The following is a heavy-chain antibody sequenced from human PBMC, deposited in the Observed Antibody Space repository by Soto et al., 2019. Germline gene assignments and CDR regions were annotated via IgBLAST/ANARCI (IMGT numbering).Heavy chain of an antibody. CDR2: INVYNGNT. D-gene: IGHD4-17*01. V-gene: IGHV1-18*04. J-gene: IGHJ6*02. CDR1: GYTFTSNS. CDR3: ARTTVTTADDYYGMDV. Sequence: ASVKVSCKASGYTFTSNSIGWVRQAPGQGLEWMGWINVYNGNTKYAQQLQGRVTLTTDTSTSTAYMDLRSLRSDDTAVYYCARTTVTTADDYYGMDVWGQGTTVTVSS.